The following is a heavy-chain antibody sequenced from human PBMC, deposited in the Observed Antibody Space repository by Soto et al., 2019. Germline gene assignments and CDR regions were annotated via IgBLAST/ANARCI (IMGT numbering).Heavy chain of an antibody. CDR1: GFTFTSSA. CDR3: AADGTVWFGETHYYGMDV. CDR2: IVVGSGNT. D-gene: IGHD3-10*01. V-gene: IGHV1-58*01. Sequence: SVKVSCKASGFTFTSSAVQWVRQARGQRLEWIGWIVVGSGNTNYAQKFQERATITRDMSTSTAYMELSSLRSEDTAVYYCAADGTVWFGETHYYGMDVWGQGTTVTVSS. J-gene: IGHJ6*02.